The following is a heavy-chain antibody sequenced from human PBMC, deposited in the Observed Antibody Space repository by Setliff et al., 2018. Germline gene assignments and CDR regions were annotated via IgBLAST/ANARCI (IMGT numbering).Heavy chain of an antibody. CDR3: ARARESLEWSTPPYGMDV. D-gene: IGHD3-3*01. Sequence: LTCTPPGGSLSSGSFYWRWIRQPAEKGLELVGRIYTSGYTNYNPSLESRVTISLDTSKNQFSLKLSSVTAADTAVYYCARARESLEWSTPPYGMDVWGQGTTVTVSS. V-gene: IGHV4-61*02. J-gene: IGHJ6*02. CDR1: GGSLSSGSFY. CDR2: IYTSGYT.